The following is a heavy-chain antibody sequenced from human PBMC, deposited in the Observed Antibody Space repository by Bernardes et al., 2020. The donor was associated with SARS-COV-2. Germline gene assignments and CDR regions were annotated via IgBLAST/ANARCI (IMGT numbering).Heavy chain of an antibody. CDR2: INHSGST. J-gene: IGHJ6*03. D-gene: IGHD4-4*01. CDR1: GGSFSGYY. Sequence: SETLSLTCAVYGGSFSGYYWSWIRQPPGKGLEWIGEINHSGSTNYNPPLKSRVTISVDTSKNQFSLKLSSVTAADTAVYYCARHLHLYRYYYYYMDVWGKGTTVTVSS. V-gene: IGHV4-34*01. CDR3: ARHLHLYRYYYYYMDV.